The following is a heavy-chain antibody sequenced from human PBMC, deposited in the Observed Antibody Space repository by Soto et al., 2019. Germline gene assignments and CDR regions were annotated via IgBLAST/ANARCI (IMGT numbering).Heavy chain of an antibody. J-gene: IGHJ4*02. CDR3: AGGGPATEYYFDY. D-gene: IGHD2-2*01. V-gene: IGHV4-59*01. CDR2: IYYSGST. CDR1: GGSISSYY. Sequence: SETLSLTCTVSGGSISSYYWSWIRQPPGKGLEWIGYIYYSGSTNYNPSLKSRVTISVDTSKNQFSLKLSSVTAADTAVYYCAGGGPATEYYFDYWGQGTLVTVSS.